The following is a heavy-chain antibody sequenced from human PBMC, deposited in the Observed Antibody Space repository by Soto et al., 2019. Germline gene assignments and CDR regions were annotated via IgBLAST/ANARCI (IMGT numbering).Heavy chain of an antibody. CDR1: GFSLNTAGMG. D-gene: IGHD1-7*01. J-gene: IGHJ4*01. V-gene: IGHV2-5*01. CDR2: IYWYDDG. CDR3: AQLYNWNYITPFDY. Sequence: QITLKESGPKLVKPTQTLTLTCSFSGFSLNTAGMGVGWIRQPPGKALEWLAIIYWYDDGRYNPSLKSRHTISPESSKIQVVLTRTNIEPVDSATYSGAQLYNWNYITPFDYWGSGSLVSVSA.